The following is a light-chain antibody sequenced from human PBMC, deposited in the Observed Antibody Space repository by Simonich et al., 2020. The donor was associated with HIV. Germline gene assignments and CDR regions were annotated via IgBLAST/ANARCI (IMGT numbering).Light chain of an antibody. V-gene: IGKV4-1*01. J-gene: IGKJ1*01. CDR2: WAS. Sequence: DIVMTQSPDSLAVSLGERATINCKSSQSVLYSSNNKNYLAWYQQKPGQPPTLLIYWASTRESGVPDRFSGSGSGTDFTLTISSLRAEDVAVYYCQQYYITPRTFGQGTKVEIK. CDR1: QSVLYSSNNKNY. CDR3: QQYYITPRT.